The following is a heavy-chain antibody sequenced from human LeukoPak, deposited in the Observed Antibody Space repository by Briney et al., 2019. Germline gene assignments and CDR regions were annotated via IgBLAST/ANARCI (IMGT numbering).Heavy chain of an antibody. CDR2: IRYDGNNE. V-gene: IGHV3-30*02. J-gene: IGHJ4*02. D-gene: IGHD4/OR15-4a*01. CDR3: ARDQGWVPTAFEF. Sequence: GGSLRLSCAASGFSFNSYGFHWFRQAPGEGLEWVAYIRYDGNNEDYADSVKGRFTISRDNSKNMVFLQMNRLRLEDTAVFYCARDQGWVPTAFEFWGQGILVTVSS. CDR1: GFSFNSYG.